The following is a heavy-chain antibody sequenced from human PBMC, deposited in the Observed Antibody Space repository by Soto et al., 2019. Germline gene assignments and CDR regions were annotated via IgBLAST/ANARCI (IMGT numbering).Heavy chain of an antibody. V-gene: IGHV4-61*01. CDR1: GGSVSSGHFY. CDR2: IYYSGST. J-gene: IGHJ4*02. D-gene: IGHD6-19*01. CDR3: ARSGSGSGWL. Sequence: SETLSLTCTVSGGSVSSGHFYWSWIRQPPGRGLEWIGYIYYSGSTKYNPSLRSRVTILVDTSKNQFSLKLTSVTAADTAVYYCARSGSGSGWLGGQGTLVTVSS.